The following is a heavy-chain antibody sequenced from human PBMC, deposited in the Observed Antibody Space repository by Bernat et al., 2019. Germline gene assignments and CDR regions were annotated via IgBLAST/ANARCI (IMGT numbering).Heavy chain of an antibody. Sequence: QVQLQESGPGLVKPSQTLSLTCTVSGGSISSGDYYWNWIRQHPGKGLEWIGYINYSGRTYYNPSLKSRVSISVDTSKNQFSLKLSSVTAADTAVYYCASVVKSSWHNDYWGQGTLVIVSS. V-gene: IGHV4-31*03. CDR2: INYSGRT. J-gene: IGHJ4*02. CDR1: GGSISSGDYY. D-gene: IGHD6-13*01. CDR3: ASVVKSSWHNDY.